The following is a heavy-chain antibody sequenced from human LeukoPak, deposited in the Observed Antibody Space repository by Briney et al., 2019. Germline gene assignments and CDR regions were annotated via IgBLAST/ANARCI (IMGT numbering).Heavy chain of an antibody. CDR3: ARTRRDSAGSIFFDY. D-gene: IGHD6-13*01. CDR1: GGSISTYY. J-gene: IGHJ4*02. V-gene: IGHV4-59*01. CDR2: IYDSGST. Sequence: PSETLSLTCTVSGGSISTYYWSWVRQPPGKGLEWIGYIYDSGSTNYNPSLKSRVTISVDASQNQSSLNLSSVTAADTAVYYCARTRRDSAGSIFFDYWGQGALVTISS.